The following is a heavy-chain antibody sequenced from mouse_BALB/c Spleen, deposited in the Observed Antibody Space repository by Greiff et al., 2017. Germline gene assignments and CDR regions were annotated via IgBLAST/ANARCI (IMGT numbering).Heavy chain of an antibody. CDR1: GYSITSGYY. CDR3: ASYYGRGAMDY. V-gene: IGHV3-6*02. J-gene: IGHJ4*01. CDR2: ISYDGSN. D-gene: IGHD1-1*01. Sequence: ESGPGLVKPSQSLSLTCSVTGYSITSGYYWNWIRQFPGNKLEWMGYISYDGSNNYNPSLKNRISITRDTSKNQFFLKLNSVTTEDTATYYCASYYGRGAMDYWGQGTSVTVSS.